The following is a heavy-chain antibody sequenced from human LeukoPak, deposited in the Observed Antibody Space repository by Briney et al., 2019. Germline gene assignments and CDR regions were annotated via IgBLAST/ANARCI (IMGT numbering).Heavy chain of an antibody. CDR1: GFTFSSYA. V-gene: IGHV3-30*04. J-gene: IGHJ4*02. Sequence: GRSLRLSCAASGFTFSSYAMHWVRQAPGKGLEWVAVISYDGSNKYYADSVKGRFTISRDNSKNTLYLQMNSLRAEDTAVYYCARDPYYYDSSGPAPFDYWGQGTLVTVSS. CDR2: ISYDGSNK. D-gene: IGHD3-22*01. CDR3: ARDPYYYDSSGPAPFDY.